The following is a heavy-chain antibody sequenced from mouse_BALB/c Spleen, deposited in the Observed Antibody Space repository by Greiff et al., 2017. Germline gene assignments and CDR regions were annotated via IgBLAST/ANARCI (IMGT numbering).Heavy chain of an antibody. V-gene: IGHV1S29*02. J-gene: IGHJ3*01. CDR2: IYPYNGGT. CDR3: ARGKDYGFAY. Sequence: VQLKQSGPELVKPGASVKISCKASGYTFTDYNMHWVKQSHGKSLEWIGYIYPYNGGTGYNQKFKSKATLTVDNSSSTAYMELRSLTSEDSAVYYCARGKDYGFAYWGQGTLVTVSA. D-gene: IGHD2-4*01. CDR1: GYTFTDYN.